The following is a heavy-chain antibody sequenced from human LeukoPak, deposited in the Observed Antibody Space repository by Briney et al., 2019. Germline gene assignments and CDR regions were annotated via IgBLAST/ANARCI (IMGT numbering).Heavy chain of an antibody. Sequence: GASVKVSCQASGVAFTNYEINWVRHATGQGLEWMGRVNAHSGDTGSAQKFQGRVTMTRDTSTNTAYMELRSLRSEDTAVYFCARGMFDNSGHYYYFYYALDVWGQGTTVTVSS. CDR1: GVAFTNYE. V-gene: IGHV1-8*01. D-gene: IGHD3-22*01. J-gene: IGHJ6*02. CDR3: ARGMFDNSGHYYYFYYALDV. CDR2: VNAHSGDT.